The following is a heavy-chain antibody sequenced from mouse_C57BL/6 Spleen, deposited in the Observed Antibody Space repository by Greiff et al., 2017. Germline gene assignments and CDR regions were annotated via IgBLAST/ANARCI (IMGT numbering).Heavy chain of an antibody. CDR3: ARDYSFFAY. J-gene: IGHJ3*01. CDR2: IRNKANGYTT. V-gene: IGHV7-3*01. D-gene: IGHD2-12*01. CDR1: GFTFTDYY. Sequence: EVHLVESGGGLVQPGGSLSLSCAASGFTFTDYYMSWVRQPPGKALEWLGFIRNKANGYTTEYSASVKGRFTISRDNSQSILYLQMNALRAEDSATYYCARDYSFFAYWGQGTLVTVSA.